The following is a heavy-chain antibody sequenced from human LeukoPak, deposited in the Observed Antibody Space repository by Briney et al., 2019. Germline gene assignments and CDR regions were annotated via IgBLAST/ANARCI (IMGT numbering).Heavy chain of an antibody. CDR3: ARGQYCTNGVCYPAIDDIPHYFDY. J-gene: IGHJ4*02. D-gene: IGHD2-8*01. CDR1: GYTFTSYG. V-gene: IGHV1-18*01. CDR2: ISAYNGNT. Sequence: ASVKVSCKASGYTFTSYGISWVRQAPGQGLEWMGWISAYNGNTNYEQKLQGRVTMTTDTSTSTAYMELRSMRSDDTAVYYCARGQYCTNGVCYPAIDDIPHYFDYWGQGTLVTVSS.